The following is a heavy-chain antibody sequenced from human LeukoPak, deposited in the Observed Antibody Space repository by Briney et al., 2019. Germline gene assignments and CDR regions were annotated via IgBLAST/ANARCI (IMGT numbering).Heavy chain of an antibody. Sequence: GGSLRLSCAASGFTFSDYYMSWIRQAPGKGLEWGSYISSSGSTIYYADSVKGRFTISRDNAKNSLYLQMNSLRAEDTAVYYCARSNSYYDRIYDYWGQGTLVTVSS. V-gene: IGHV3-11*01. CDR1: GFTFSDYY. CDR2: ISSSGSTI. D-gene: IGHD3-22*01. J-gene: IGHJ4*02. CDR3: ARSNSYYDRIYDY.